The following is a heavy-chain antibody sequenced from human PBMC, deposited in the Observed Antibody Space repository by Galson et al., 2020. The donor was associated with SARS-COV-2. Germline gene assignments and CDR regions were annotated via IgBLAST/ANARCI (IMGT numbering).Heavy chain of an antibody. Sequence: TGGSLRLSCAASGFTFSSYAMQWVRQAPGKGLEWVAVISNDGSNRYYADSVKGRFTISRDNSKNTLFLQMNSLRVEDTAVYYCARGPRFGELLSPFDSCGQGTLVTVSS. CDR1: GFTFSSYA. CDR2: ISNDGSNR. V-gene: IGHV3-30-3*01. J-gene: IGHJ4*02. D-gene: IGHD3-10*01. CDR3: ARGPRFGELLSPFDS.